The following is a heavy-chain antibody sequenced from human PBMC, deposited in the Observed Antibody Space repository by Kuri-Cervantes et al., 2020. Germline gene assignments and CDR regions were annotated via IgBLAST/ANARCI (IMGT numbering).Heavy chain of an antibody. CDR1: GFTFDDYG. Sequence: GESLKISCAASGFTFDDYGVSWVRQAPGKGLEWVSGINWNGGSTGYADSVKGRFTISRDKAKDSLYLQMNSLRAEDTAVYYCAREKDSGSYPFDYWGQGTLVTVSS. CDR2: INWNGGST. D-gene: IGHD1-26*01. J-gene: IGHJ4*02. CDR3: AREKDSGSYPFDY. V-gene: IGHV3-20*04.